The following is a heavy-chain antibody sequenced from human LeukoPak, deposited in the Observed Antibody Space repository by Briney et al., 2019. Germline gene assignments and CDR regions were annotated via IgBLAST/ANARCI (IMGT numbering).Heavy chain of an antibody. D-gene: IGHD3-22*01. CDR1: GGSLSGYY. Sequence: SETLSLTCAVYGGSLSGYYWSWIRQPPGKGLEWIGEINHSGSTNYNPSLKSRVTISVDTSKNQFSLKLSSVTAAGTAVYYCARLAAYYYDSSSGGYWGQGTLVTVSS. CDR3: ARLAAYYYDSSSGGY. CDR2: INHSGST. V-gene: IGHV4-34*01. J-gene: IGHJ4*02.